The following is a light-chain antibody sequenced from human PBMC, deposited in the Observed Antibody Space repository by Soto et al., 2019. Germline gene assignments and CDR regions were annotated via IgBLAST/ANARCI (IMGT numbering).Light chain of an antibody. CDR2: GAS. CDR1: QSVSNNY. J-gene: IGKJ1*01. Sequence: EIVLTHSRGTLSLSPGERATLSCRASQSVSNNYLAWYQQKPGQAPRLLIYGASNRATGIPDRFSGSGSGTEVTVNISRLEPEDFAVYYCHQYGSLGTVGQGTKVDIK. V-gene: IGKV3-20*01. CDR3: HQYGSLGT.